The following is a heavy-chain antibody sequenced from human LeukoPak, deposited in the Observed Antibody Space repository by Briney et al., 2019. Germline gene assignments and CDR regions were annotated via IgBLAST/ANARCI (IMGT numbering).Heavy chain of an antibody. CDR3: ARGLGWKVTPMGLFYMDV. CDR1: GGSFSGYD. CDR2: TNYGGDT. Sequence: PSETLSLTCGVDGGSFSGYDWSWVRQPPGKGLEWIGETNYGGDTNYNPSLKSRVTISVDTSKNQFSLKVRSVTAADTAVYFCARGLGWKVTPMGLFYMDVWGEGATVTVS. J-gene: IGHJ6*03. D-gene: IGHD1-1*01. V-gene: IGHV4-34*01.